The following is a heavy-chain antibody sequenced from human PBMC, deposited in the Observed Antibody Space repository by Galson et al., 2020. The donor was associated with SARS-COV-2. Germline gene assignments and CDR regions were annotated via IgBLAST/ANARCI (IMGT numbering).Heavy chain of an antibody. CDR2: ISSSSSYI. CDR3: AREGSYDSSGYYYDSHWYFDL. CDR1: GFTFSSYS. V-gene: IGHV3-21*01. Sequence: GGSLRLSFAASGFTFSSYSMNWVRQAPGKGLEWVSSISSSSSYIYYADSVKGRFTISRDNAKNSLYLQMNSLRAEDTAVYYCAREGSYDSSGYYYDSHWYFDLWGRGTLVTVSS. D-gene: IGHD3-22*01. J-gene: IGHJ2*01.